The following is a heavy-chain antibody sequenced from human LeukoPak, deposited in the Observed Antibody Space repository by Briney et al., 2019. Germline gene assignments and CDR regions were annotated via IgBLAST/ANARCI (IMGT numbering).Heavy chain of an antibody. D-gene: IGHD6-19*01. CDR2: ISGSGGIT. CDR3: AKTTTGYSSGRYPGWPVDY. Sequence: GGSLRLSCAASGFTFRSYAIYWVRQAPGKGLEWVSGISGSGGITYFADPVKGRFTISRDNSENTVYLQMNSLRVEDTAVYYCAKTTTGYSSGRYPGWPVDYWGQGTLVTVSS. J-gene: IGHJ4*02. CDR1: GFTFRSYA. V-gene: IGHV3-23*01.